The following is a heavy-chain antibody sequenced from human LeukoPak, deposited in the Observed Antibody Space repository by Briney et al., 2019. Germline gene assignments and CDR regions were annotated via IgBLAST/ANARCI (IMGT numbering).Heavy chain of an antibody. D-gene: IGHD1-26*01. Sequence: GRSLRLSCAASGFTFSSYGMHWVRQAPGKGLEWVAIISYDGSNKYYVDSVKGRFTISRDNSKNTLYLQMTSLRAEDTAVYFCARDRSSGSHDAFDIWGQGTMVTVSS. V-gene: IGHV3-33*08. CDR2: ISYDGSNK. CDR3: ARDRSSGSHDAFDI. CDR1: GFTFSSYG. J-gene: IGHJ3*02.